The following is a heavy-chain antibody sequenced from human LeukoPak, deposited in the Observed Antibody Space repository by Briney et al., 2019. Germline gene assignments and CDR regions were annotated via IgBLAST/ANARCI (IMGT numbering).Heavy chain of an antibody. CDR3: ARARAAVLRFLEWSNYYYYYMDV. V-gene: IGHV3-7*01. Sequence: GGSLRLSCAASGFTFSSYWMSWVRQAPGKGLEWVANIKQDGSEKYYVDSVKGRFTISRDNAKNSLYLQMNSLRAEDTAVYYCARARAAVLRFLEWSNYYYYYMDVWGKGTTVTVSS. J-gene: IGHJ6*03. D-gene: IGHD3-3*01. CDR2: IKQDGSEK. CDR1: GFTFSSYW.